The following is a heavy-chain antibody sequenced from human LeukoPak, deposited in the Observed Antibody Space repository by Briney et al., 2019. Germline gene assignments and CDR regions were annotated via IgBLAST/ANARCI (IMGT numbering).Heavy chain of an antibody. V-gene: IGHV3-7*03. CDR1: GFTFSDYW. Sequence: GGSLRLSCATSGFTFSDYWMSWVRQAPGRRLEWVANIKQNGIEKYHVDSVKGRFTISRDNAKNSLDLQMTSLRVEDTAMYYCAGACNKSGCPYYFDSWGQGTLVTVSS. J-gene: IGHJ4*02. D-gene: IGHD2/OR15-2a*01. CDR3: AGACNKSGCPYYFDS. CDR2: IKQNGIEK.